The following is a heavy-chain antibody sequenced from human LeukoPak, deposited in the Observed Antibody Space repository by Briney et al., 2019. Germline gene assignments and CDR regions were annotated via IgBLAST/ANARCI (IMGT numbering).Heavy chain of an antibody. D-gene: IGHD2-21*01. J-gene: IGHJ4*02. CDR2: INPSGGST. Sequence: ASVTVSCTASGFTFTSYYMHWVRQAPGQGLEWMGIINPSGGSTSYAQKFQGRVTMTRDTSTSTVYMELSSLRSEDTAVYYCARDPLYCGGDCYHFDYWGQGTLVTVSS. V-gene: IGHV1-46*01. CDR1: GFTFTSYY. CDR3: ARDPLYCGGDCYHFDY.